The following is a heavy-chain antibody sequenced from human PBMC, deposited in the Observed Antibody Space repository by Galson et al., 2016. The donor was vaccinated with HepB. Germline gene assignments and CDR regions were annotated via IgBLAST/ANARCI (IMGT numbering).Heavy chain of an antibody. D-gene: IGHD3-16*01. V-gene: IGHV4-59*01. Sequence: SETLSLTCSVSGAVITDYYWSWIRQSPGKGLEWIGYSFYSGSTSYNPSLKSRVTISVDTFKSQVSLRLTSVTAADTAVYYCARSRDYYVWGSLPYFDPWGQGMLVTVSS. CDR3: ARSRDYYVWGSLPYFDP. CDR2: SFYSGST. CDR1: GAVITDYY. J-gene: IGHJ5*02.